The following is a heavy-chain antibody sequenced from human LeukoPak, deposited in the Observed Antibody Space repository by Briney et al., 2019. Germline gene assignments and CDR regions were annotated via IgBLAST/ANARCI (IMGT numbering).Heavy chain of an antibody. V-gene: IGHV3-7*01. D-gene: IGHD5-24*01. CDR3: ARDYGFYGMDV. CDR2: IKRDGSEK. CDR1: EFIFSTYW. Sequence: PGGSLRLSCAASEFIFSTYWMSWVRQAPGKGLEWVANIKRDGSEKYYVDSVKGRFTISRDKAKNSLYLQMNSLRAEDTAVYYCARDYGFYGMDVWGQGTTVTVS. J-gene: IGHJ6*02.